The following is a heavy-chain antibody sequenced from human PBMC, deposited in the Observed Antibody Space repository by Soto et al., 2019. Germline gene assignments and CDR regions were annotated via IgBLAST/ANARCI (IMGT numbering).Heavy chain of an antibody. CDR1: AFTLGNYA. CDR2: ISGSGGST. CDR3: AKDRYYYDSSGYYYSAFDI. V-gene: IGHV3-23*01. D-gene: IGHD3-22*01. J-gene: IGHJ3*02. Sequence: GGSLRLSCAASAFTLGNYAMSWVRQAPGKGLEWVSSISGSGGSTYYADSVKGRLTIARDNSKSTLSLQMNSLGAEDTAVYYCAKDRYYYDSSGYYYSAFDIWGQGTMVTVS.